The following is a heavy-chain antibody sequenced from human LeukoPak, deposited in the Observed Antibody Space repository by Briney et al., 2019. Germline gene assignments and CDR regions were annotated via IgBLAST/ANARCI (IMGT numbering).Heavy chain of an antibody. J-gene: IGHJ4*02. Sequence: PGGSLRLSCAASGFTFSSYAMSWVRQAPGKGLEWVSAISGSGGSTYYADSVKGRFTISRDNSKNTLYLQMNSLRAEDTAVYYCAENRVLLWFGELSGWYLDYWGQGTLVTVSS. D-gene: IGHD3-10*01. CDR2: ISGSGGST. CDR1: GFTFSSYA. V-gene: IGHV3-23*01. CDR3: AENRVLLWFGELSGWYLDY.